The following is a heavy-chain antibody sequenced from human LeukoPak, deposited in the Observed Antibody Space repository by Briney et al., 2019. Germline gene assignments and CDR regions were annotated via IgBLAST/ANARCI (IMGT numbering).Heavy chain of an antibody. V-gene: IGHV3-7*03. CDR3: ARVIWRQLAPFDY. CDR2: IKEDGSET. J-gene: IGHJ4*02. D-gene: IGHD6-13*01. CDR1: GFSFRAYW. Sequence: GGSLRLSCAASGFSFRAYWMTWVRQAPGTGLEWVAIIKEDGSETYSMDSVKGRFTISRDNAKNSLYLQMNSLKGDDTAVYYCARVIWRQLAPFDYWGQGALVTVSS.